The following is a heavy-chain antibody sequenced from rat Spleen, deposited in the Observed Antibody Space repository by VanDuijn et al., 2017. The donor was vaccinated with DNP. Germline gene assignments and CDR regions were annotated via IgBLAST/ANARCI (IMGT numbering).Heavy chain of an antibody. J-gene: IGHJ4*01. CDR2: ITAGGGNT. CDR3: ARHRTISPYYYDMDA. V-gene: IGHV5-25*01. Sequence: EVQLVESGGGXXXPGXXLKLSCXXXGFXXXNXXXVWXXXAPXXXLXLIASITAGGGNTYYRDYVKGRFTISRDNAKSTLYLQMDSLRSEDTATYYCARHRTISPYYYDMDAWGXGASVTVSS. CDR1: GFXXXNXX.